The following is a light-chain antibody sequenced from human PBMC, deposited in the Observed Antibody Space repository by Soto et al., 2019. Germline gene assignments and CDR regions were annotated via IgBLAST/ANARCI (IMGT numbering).Light chain of an antibody. V-gene: IGLV2-14*01. J-gene: IGLJ2*01. CDR2: DVT. CDR3: SSFTTTRSLV. CDR1: SSDVGAYNY. Sequence: QSALTQPASVSGSPGQSIAISCTGTSSDVGAYNYVSWYQQHPGKAPKLIIFDVTSRPSGVFDRFSGSKSGNTASLTISGLQAEDEADYYCSSFTTTRSLVFGGGTKLTVL.